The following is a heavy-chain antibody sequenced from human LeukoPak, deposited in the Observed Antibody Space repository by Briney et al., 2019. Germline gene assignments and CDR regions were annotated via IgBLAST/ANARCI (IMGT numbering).Heavy chain of an antibody. V-gene: IGHV3-21*01. J-gene: IGHJ4*02. Sequence: GGSLRLSCAASGFTFSDSYMNWVRQAPGKGLEWVSSISSSSSYIYYADSAKDRFTISRDNAKNSLYLQMNSLRAEDTAVYYCARGGQSTYSSGWYHYFDYWGQGTLVTVSS. D-gene: IGHD6-19*01. CDR2: ISSSSSYI. CDR3: ARGGQSTYSSGWYHYFDY. CDR1: GFTFSDSY.